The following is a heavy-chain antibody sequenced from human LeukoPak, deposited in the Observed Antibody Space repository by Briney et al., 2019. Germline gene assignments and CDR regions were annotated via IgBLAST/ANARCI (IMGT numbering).Heavy chain of an antibody. V-gene: IGHV3-7*03. CDR1: GFNFRDFW. D-gene: IGHD7-27*01. J-gene: IGHJ4*02. CDR3: AAWGSGNY. CDR2: TNQDGSQK. Sequence: PGGSLRLSCAASGFNFRDFWMNWIRQAPGKGLEWVANTNQDGSQKYYVDSVRGRFTISGDNAENLFYLQIDSLRVEDTAIYYCAAWGSGNYWGQGTLVTVSS.